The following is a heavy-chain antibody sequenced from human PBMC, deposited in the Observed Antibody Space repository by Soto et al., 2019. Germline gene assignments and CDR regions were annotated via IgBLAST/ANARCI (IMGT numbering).Heavy chain of an antibody. Sequence: SETLSLTCTVSGGSISSYYWSWIRQPPGKGLEWIGYIYYSGSTNYNPSLKSRVTISVDTSKNQFSLKLSSVTAADTAVYYCARLTPRYCSSTSCSPHFDYWGQGTLVTVSS. CDR1: GGSISSYY. CDR3: ARLTPRYCSSTSCSPHFDY. V-gene: IGHV4-59*01. CDR2: IYYSGST. D-gene: IGHD2-2*01. J-gene: IGHJ4*02.